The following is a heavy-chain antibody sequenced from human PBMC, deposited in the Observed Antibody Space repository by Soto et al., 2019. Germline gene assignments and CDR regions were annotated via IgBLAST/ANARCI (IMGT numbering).Heavy chain of an antibody. J-gene: IGHJ6*02. D-gene: IGHD6-13*01. Sequence: QVNLVQSGAEVKKPGASVKVSCKASGYTFSNYGIASARHAPGQRLEWMAWISAYNGKTKYAQKVQGRVTMTTDTSTSTAYMELRGLRSDDTAVDYCARDSETWYPRHTDPSHNQTGMDVWGQGTTVTVPS. CDR1: GYTFSNYG. V-gene: IGHV1-18*01. CDR2: ISAYNGKT. CDR3: ARDSETWYPRHTDPSHNQTGMDV.